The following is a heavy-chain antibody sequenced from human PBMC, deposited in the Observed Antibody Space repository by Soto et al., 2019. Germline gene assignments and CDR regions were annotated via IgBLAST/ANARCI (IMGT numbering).Heavy chain of an antibody. J-gene: IGHJ3*02. D-gene: IGHD3-3*01. CDR3: ARGGGVGVAGSAAFDM. CDR2: INPATGAA. V-gene: IGHV1-2*02. Sequence: QLHLVQSGAVVKKPGASVTVSCSASGYPVTAYYMHWVRQAPGRGLEWMGGINPATGAAKYTQTFRGRVTMTRDTSTSTVFRELSGLTSEDTAVFYCARGGGVGVAGSAAFDMWVQGTLVTVSS. CDR1: GYPVTAYY.